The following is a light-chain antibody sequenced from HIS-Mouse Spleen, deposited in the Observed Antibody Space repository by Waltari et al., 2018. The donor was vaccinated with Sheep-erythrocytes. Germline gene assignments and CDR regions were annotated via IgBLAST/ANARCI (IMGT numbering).Light chain of an antibody. CDR3: CSYAGSYNHV. CDR2: DVS. J-gene: IGLJ1*01. CDR1: SSDVGGYNY. Sequence: QSALTQPRSVSGSPAQSVTISCTGTSSDVGGYNYVSWYQQHPVKAPKLMIYDVSKRPSGVPDRFSGSKSGNTASLTISGLQAEDEADYYCCSYAGSYNHVFATGTKVTVL. V-gene: IGLV2-11*01.